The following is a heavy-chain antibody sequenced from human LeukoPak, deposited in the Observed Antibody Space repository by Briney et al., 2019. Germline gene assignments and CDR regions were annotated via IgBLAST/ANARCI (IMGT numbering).Heavy chain of an antibody. CDR3: ARSYVTSGYFHAFDI. Sequence: SETLSLTCTVSGGSISNYYWSWIRQSPGKGLEWIGYISYSGGTNYNPSLKSRDTISLDTSKNQFSLKVTSVTAADTAFYYCARSYVTSGYFHAFDIWGQGTMITVSS. CDR1: GGSISNYY. D-gene: IGHD3-22*01. V-gene: IGHV4-59*01. CDR2: ISYSGGT. J-gene: IGHJ3*02.